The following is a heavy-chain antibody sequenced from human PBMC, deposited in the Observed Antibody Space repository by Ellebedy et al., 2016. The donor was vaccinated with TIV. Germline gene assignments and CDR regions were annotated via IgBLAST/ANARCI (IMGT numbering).Heavy chain of an antibody. CDR3: GRELGMGRGAMAV. V-gene: IGHV1-18*04. CDR2: ISAYNGNT. D-gene: IGHD7-27*01. Sequence: AASVKVSCKASGYTFTSYGISWVRQAPGHGLEWMGWISAYNGNTNYAQKFQGRASMTTDASTNTVHLELMSLNFDDTAVYYCGRELGMGRGAMAVWGQGTTVTVS. J-gene: IGHJ6*02. CDR1: GYTFTSYG.